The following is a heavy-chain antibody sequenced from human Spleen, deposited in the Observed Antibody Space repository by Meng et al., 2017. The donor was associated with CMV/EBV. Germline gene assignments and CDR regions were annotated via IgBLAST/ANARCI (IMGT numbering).Heavy chain of an antibody. Sequence: GGSLRLSCKGSGYSFTSYWIGWVRQMPGKGLEWMGIIYPGDSDTRYSPSFQGQVTISADKSISTAFLQWRSLKVSDTAIYYCARQWGATDAYYFDSWGQGALVTVSS. CDR1: GYSFTSYW. CDR2: IYPGDSDT. D-gene: IGHD1-26*01. CDR3: ARQWGATDAYYFDS. V-gene: IGHV5-51*01. J-gene: IGHJ4*02.